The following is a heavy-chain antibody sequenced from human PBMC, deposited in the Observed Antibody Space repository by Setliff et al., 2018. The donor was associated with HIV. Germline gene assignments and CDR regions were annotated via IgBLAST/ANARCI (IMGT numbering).Heavy chain of an antibody. D-gene: IGHD2-2*01. CDR3: ATLSTSCSSTNCYYFDD. Sequence: ASVKVSCKASGYTFTDYYMHWVQQAPGKGLEWVGRVDPEDDETLFAENFQGRVTITADTSTDTAYMELTSLRSEDTAVYYCATLSTSCSSTNCYYFDDWGQGTLVTVSS. J-gene: IGHJ4*02. V-gene: IGHV1-69-2*01. CDR1: GYTFTDYY. CDR2: VDPEDDET.